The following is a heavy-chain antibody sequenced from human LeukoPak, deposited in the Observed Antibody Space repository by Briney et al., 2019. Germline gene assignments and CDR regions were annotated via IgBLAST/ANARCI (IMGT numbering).Heavy chain of an antibody. D-gene: IGHD1-26*01. J-gene: IGHJ4*02. V-gene: IGHV3-15*01. CDR3: TTGGGVGARPY. CDR1: GFTFRNAW. Sequence: SGGSLRLSCAASGFTFRNAWMSWVRQAPGKGLEWVGRIKSKTDGGTTDYAAPVKGRFTISRDDSKNTLYLQMNSLKTEDTAVYYCTTGGGVGARPYWGQGTLVTVSS. CDR2: IKSKTDGGTT.